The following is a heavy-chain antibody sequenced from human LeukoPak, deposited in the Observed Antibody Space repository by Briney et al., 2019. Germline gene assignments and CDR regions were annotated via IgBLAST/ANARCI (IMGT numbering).Heavy chain of an antibody. CDR1: GGTFSSYA. V-gene: IGHV1-69*05. D-gene: IGHD6-6*01. CDR3: ARGRIGARHDAFDI. J-gene: IGHJ3*02. CDR2: IIPIFGTA. Sequence: ASVKVSCKASGGTFSSYAISWVRQAPGQGLEWMGGIIPIFGTANYAQKFQGRVTITTDESTSTAYMELSSLRSEDTAVYYCARGRIGARHDAFDIWGQGTMVTVSS.